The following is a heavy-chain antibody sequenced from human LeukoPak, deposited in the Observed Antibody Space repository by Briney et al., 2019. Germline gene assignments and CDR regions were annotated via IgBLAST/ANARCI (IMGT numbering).Heavy chain of an antibody. D-gene: IGHD3-3*01. Sequence: PSETLSLTCTVSGGSISSYYWSWIRQSPGKGLEWIGYLYYSGSTNYNPSLKSRVTISVDTSKNQFSLKLSSVTAADTAVYYCARVTGGSYYDFWSGYPHYFDYWGQGTLVTVSS. CDR2: LYYSGST. CDR3: ARVTGGSYYDFWSGYPHYFDY. V-gene: IGHV4-59*01. CDR1: GGSISSYY. J-gene: IGHJ4*02.